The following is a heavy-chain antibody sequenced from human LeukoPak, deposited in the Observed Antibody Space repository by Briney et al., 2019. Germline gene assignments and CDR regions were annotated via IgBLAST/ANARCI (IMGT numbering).Heavy chain of an antibody. D-gene: IGHD5-24*01. V-gene: IGHV4-34*01. J-gene: IGHJ4*02. CDR1: GGSFSGYY. CDR3: ARYGDGYNSGSHFDY. Sequence: NPSETLSLTCAVYGGSFSGYYWSWIRQPPGKGLEWIGEINHSGSTNYNPSLKSRVTISVDTSKNQFSLKLSSVTAADTAVYYCARYGDGYNSGSHFDYWGQGTLVTVSS. CDR2: INHSGST.